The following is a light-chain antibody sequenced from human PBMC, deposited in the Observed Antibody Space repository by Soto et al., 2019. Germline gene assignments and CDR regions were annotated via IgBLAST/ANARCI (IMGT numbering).Light chain of an antibody. CDR3: SSYRSSILV. Sequence: QSALTQPASVSGSHGQSITISCTGTSSDVGGYNYVSWYQQYPGKAPKLMIYEVSNRPSGVSNRFSGSKSGNTASLTISGLQAEDEADYYCSSYRSSILVFGGGTKLTVL. V-gene: IGLV2-14*01. CDR1: SSDVGGYNY. CDR2: EVS. J-gene: IGLJ3*02.